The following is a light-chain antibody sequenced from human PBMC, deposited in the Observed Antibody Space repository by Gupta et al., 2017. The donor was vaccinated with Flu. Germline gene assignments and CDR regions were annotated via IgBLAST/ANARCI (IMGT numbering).Light chain of an antibody. J-gene: IGKJ2*01. CDR3: QQDDSTPYT. CDR2: WAS. V-gene: IGKV4-1*01. Sequence: DIVMTQSPDSLAVSLGERATINCKSSQNVLHSSNNKNYLAWYQQKPGQPPKLLIYWASTRESGVPDRFSGSGSGTDFTLTISSLQAEDVSVYYCQQDDSTPYTFGQGTKLEI. CDR1: QNVLHSSNNKNY.